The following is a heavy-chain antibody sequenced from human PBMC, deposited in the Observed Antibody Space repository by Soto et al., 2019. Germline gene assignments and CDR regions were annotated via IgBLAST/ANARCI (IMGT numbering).Heavy chain of an antibody. V-gene: IGHV4-61*01. Sequence: PETLSLTCTVSGGSVSSGSYYWSWIRQPPGKGLEWIGYIYYSGSTNYNPSLKSRVTISVDTSKNQFSLKLSSVTAADTAVYYCATEGGETLSFSGYDYYFDYWGQGTLVTVSS. CDR3: ATEGGETLSFSGYDYYFDY. CDR1: GGSVSSGSYY. CDR2: IYYSGST. D-gene: IGHD5-12*01. J-gene: IGHJ4*02.